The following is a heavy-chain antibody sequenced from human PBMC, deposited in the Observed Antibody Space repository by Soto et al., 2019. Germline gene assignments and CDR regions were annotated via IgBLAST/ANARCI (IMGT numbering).Heavy chain of an antibody. D-gene: IGHD2-2*01. V-gene: IGHV4-39*01. CDR3: ASLFHCSSTSCYYYYGMDV. CDR2: IYYSGST. CDR1: GGSISSSNYY. J-gene: IGHJ6*02. Sequence: QLQLQESGPGLVKPSETLSLTCTVSGGSISSSNYYWGWIRQPPGKGLEWIGSIYYSGSTYYNPSLKSRVTISVDTSKNPFSLKLSSVTAADTAVYYCASLFHCSSTSCYYYYGMDVWGQGTTVTVSS.